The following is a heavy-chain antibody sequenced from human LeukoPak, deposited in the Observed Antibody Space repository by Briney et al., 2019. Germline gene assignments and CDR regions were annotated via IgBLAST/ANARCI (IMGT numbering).Heavy chain of an antibody. V-gene: IGHV4-61*01. D-gene: IGHD5-24*01. J-gene: IGHJ4*02. CDR1: SGSINSSNYY. Sequence: SETLSLTCIVSSGSINSSNYYWGWIRQPPGKGLEWIGYIYYSGSTNYNPSLKSRVTISVDTSKNQFSLKLSSVTAADTAVYYCAREGEMATIFDYWGQGTLVTVSS. CDR2: IYYSGST. CDR3: AREGEMATIFDY.